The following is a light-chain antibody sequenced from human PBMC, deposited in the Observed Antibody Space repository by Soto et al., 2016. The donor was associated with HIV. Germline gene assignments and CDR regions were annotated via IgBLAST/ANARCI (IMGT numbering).Light chain of an antibody. CDR3: QAWDTNTVI. CDR2: QDN. CDR1: KLEDSY. V-gene: IGLV3-1*01. J-gene: IGLJ2*01. Sequence: SYELTQSPSVSVSPGQAATITCSGDKLEDSYVSWYHQKSGQSPVLVVYQDNKRPSGIPERFSGSNSGNTATLTISGTQAMDEADYYCQAWDTNTVIFGGGTKLTVL.